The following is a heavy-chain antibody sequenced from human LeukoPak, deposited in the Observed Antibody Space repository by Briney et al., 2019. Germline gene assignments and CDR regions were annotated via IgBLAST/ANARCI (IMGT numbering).Heavy chain of an antibody. Sequence: GASVKVSCKASGYTFTSYGISWVRQATGQGLEWMGWMNPNSGNTGYAQKFQGRVTITRNTSISTAYMKLSSLRSEDTAVYYCAREFRGYSYGLRYWGQGTLVTVSS. CDR1: GYTFTSYG. CDR3: AREFRGYSYGLRY. D-gene: IGHD5-18*01. CDR2: MNPNSGNT. J-gene: IGHJ4*02. V-gene: IGHV1-8*03.